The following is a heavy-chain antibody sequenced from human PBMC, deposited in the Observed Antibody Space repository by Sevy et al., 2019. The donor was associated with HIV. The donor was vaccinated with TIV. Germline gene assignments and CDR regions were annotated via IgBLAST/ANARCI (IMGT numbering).Heavy chain of an antibody. CDR1: GFTVSGNY. Sequence: GGSLRLSCAASGFTVSGNYMTWVRQAPGKGLEWVSVIYSDGNTYSAVSVRGRFTISGHNSKNTLSLQMTALRAEDTAVYFCARYTAYPFGYFDLWGCGTLVTVSS. J-gene: IGHJ2*01. V-gene: IGHV3-53*01. D-gene: IGHD2-21*02. CDR2: IYSDGNT. CDR3: ARYTAYPFGYFDL.